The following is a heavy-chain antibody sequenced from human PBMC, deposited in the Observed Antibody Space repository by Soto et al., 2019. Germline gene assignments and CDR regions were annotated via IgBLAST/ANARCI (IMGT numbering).Heavy chain of an antibody. J-gene: IGHJ4*02. CDR2: MNQDGSEK. D-gene: IGHD7-27*01. V-gene: IGHV3-7*03. Sequence: GGSLRLSCAASGFTFSNSWMTWVRQAPGKGLEWVANMNQDGSEKYYEDSVKGRFTLSRDNAKNSLSLQLNSLRAEDTAVYFCARDNRGTFDYWGQGALVTVSS. CDR3: ARDNRGTFDY. CDR1: GFTFSNSW.